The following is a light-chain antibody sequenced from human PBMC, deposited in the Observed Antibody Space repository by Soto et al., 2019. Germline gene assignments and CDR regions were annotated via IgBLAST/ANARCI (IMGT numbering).Light chain of an antibody. Sequence: EIVLTQSPATLSFSPGERATLSCMASQSVDKYLVWYQQKPCQAPRLLIYDAASRAIGIPARFSGSGSGTDFSLPITSLEPEDFAVYYCQQRTNWPLPFGGGTKLEIK. CDR1: QSVDKY. V-gene: IGKV3-11*01. CDR3: QQRTNWPLP. J-gene: IGKJ4*01. CDR2: DAA.